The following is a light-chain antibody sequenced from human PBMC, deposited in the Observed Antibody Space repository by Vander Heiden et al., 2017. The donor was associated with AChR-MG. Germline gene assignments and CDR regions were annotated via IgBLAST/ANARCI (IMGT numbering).Light chain of an antibody. Sequence: QSALTQPASVSGSPGQSLTISCSGTNSDVGGFNYVSWYQQHPGKAPKLIICDVSNRPSGVSHRFSGSKSGNTASLTISGLQADDEADYYCSSYASSSTLVFGGGTKLTVL. V-gene: IGLV2-14*03. CDR3: SSYASSSTLV. J-gene: IGLJ2*01. CDR2: DVS. CDR1: NSDVGGFNY.